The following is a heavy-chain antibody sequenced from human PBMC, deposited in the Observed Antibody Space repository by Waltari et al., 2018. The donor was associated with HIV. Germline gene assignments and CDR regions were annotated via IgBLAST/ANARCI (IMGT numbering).Heavy chain of an antibody. V-gene: IGHV5-51*03. J-gene: IGHJ6*02. CDR2: IYPGDAET. CDR3: ARDYKGTGVDFYYGMDV. Sequence: EVQLVQSGAEVNKPGESLKTACQCSGYTFTHYWTGLVRQMPGKGLEWMGIIYPGDAETRYSPSFQGQVTISADKSISTAYLQWSSLKASDTAMYYCARDYKGTGVDFYYGMDVWGQGTTVTVSS. CDR1: GYTFTHYW. D-gene: IGHD1-1*01.